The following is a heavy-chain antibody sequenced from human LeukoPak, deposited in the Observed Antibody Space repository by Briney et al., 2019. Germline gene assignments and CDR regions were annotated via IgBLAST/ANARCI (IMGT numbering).Heavy chain of an antibody. CDR2: IYYSGST. Sequence: PSETLSLTCTVSGGSISSDYWSWSRQPPGKGLEWIGYIYYSGSTNYNPSLKSRVTISVDTSKNQFSLKLSSVTAADTAVYYCARWSGYDLDYWGQGTLVIVSS. D-gene: IGHD5-12*01. CDR3: ARWSGYDLDY. CDR1: GGSISSDY. J-gene: IGHJ4*02. V-gene: IGHV4-59*01.